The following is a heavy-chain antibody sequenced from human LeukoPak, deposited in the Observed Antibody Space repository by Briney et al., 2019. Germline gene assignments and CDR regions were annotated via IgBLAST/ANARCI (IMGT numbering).Heavy chain of an antibody. V-gene: IGHV3-53*01. J-gene: IGHJ4*02. CDR2: IYSGGST. CDR1: GFTVSSNY. Sequence: GGSLRLSCAASGFTVSSNYMSWVRQAPGKGLEWVSVIYSGGSTYCADSVKGRFTISRDNSKNTLYLQMNSLRAEDTAVYYCARAPPSGYSGYDSWGQGTLVTVSS. D-gene: IGHD5-12*01. CDR3: ARAPPSGYSGYDS.